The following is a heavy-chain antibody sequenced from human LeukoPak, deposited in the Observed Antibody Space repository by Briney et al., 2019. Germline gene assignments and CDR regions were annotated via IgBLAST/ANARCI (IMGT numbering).Heavy chain of an antibody. D-gene: IGHD5-18*01. CDR2: IIPIFGTA. Sequence: VASVKVSCKASGGTFSSYAISWVRQAPGQGLEWMGGIIPIFGTANYAQKFQGRVTITADESASTAYMELSSLRSDDTAVYYCARGVDTEYYFDYWGQGTLVTVSS. V-gene: IGHV1-69*13. J-gene: IGHJ4*02. CDR1: GGTFSSYA. CDR3: ARGVDTEYYFDY.